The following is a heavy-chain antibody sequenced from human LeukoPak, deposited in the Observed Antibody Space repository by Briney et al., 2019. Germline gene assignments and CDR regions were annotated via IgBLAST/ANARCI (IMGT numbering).Heavy chain of an antibody. V-gene: IGHV4-34*01. Sequence: PSETLSLTCAVYVGSLSGFYWSWIRQPPGKGLEWIGEIHHSGSTNYNPSLKSRVTISEKTPKKQFFLKQRPVTAPDTAFYYCWRMREIAATGISGGDNWGQGTLVTVSS. J-gene: IGHJ4*02. CDR1: VGSLSGFY. D-gene: IGHD6-13*01. CDR3: WRMREIAATGISGGDN. CDR2: IHHSGST.